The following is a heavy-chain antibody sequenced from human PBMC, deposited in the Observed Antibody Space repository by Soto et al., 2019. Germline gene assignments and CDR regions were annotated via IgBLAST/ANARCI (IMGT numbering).Heavy chain of an antibody. Sequence: ASVKVSCKVSGYTLTELSMHWVRQAPGKGLEWMGGFDPEDGETIYAQKFQGRVTMTEDTSTATAYMELSSLRSEDPAVYYCATTRRFLEWLLSSGYYMDVWGKGTTVTVSS. CDR1: GYTLTELS. CDR2: FDPEDGET. V-gene: IGHV1-24*01. CDR3: ATTRRFLEWLLSSGYYMDV. J-gene: IGHJ6*03. D-gene: IGHD3-3*01.